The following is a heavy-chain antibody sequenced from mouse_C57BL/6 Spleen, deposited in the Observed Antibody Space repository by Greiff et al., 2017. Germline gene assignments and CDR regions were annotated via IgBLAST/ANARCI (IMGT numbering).Heavy chain of an antibody. CDR3: ARPLTGSFAY. J-gene: IGHJ3*01. Sequence: EVKLVESGGGLVKPGGSLKLSCAASGFTFSDYGMHWVRQAPEKGLEWVAYISSGSSTIYYADTVKGRFTISRANAKNTLFLQMTSLRSEDTAMYYCARPLTGSFAYWGQGTLVTVSA. V-gene: IGHV5-17*01. CDR1: GFTFSDYG. CDR2: ISSGSSTI. D-gene: IGHD4-1*01.